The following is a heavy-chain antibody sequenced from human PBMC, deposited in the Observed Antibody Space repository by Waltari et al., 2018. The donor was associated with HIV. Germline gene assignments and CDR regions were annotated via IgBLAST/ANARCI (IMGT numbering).Heavy chain of an antibody. CDR1: VFPFANYD. V-gene: IGHV3-23*01. Sequence: EVHLLESGGGLVHPGGSLRLSGATSVFPFANYDRAWVRQAPGTGLEWVSTISATGGSKYYAVSVKGRLTISRDNSKNTLFLHMNSLRVDDTAVYFCAKAREEASTMTARFDSWGQGSLVTVSA. CDR2: ISATGGSK. J-gene: IGHJ4*02. CDR3: AKAREEASTMTARFDS. D-gene: IGHD2-21*02.